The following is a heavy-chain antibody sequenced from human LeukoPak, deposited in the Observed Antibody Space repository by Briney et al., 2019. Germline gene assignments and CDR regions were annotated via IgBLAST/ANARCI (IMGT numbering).Heavy chain of an antibody. CDR2: INPSGGST. D-gene: IGHD3-10*01. Sequence: ASVKVSCKASGYTFTTYYMHWVRQAPGQGLEWMGIINPSGGSTSNAQKFQGRVTMTRDTSTSTVYMELSSLRSEDTAVYYCARSDQLQWFGDPRRPYYYGLGVWGPGTTVTVSS. V-gene: IGHV1-46*01. CDR3: ARSDQLQWFGDPRRPYYYGLGV. CDR1: GYTFTTYY. J-gene: IGHJ6*01.